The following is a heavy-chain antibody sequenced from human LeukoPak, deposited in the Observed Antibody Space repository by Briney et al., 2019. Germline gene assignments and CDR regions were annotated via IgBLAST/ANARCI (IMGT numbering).Heavy chain of an antibody. CDR1: GGSISSGGYY. Sequence: PSETLSLTCTVSGGSISSGGYYWSWIRQPPGKGLEWIGYIYHSGSTYYNPSLKSRVTISVDRSKNQFSLKLSSVTAADTAVYYCARIVVARMDVWGRGTTVTVSS. D-gene: IGHD3-22*01. CDR2: IYHSGST. CDR3: ARIVVARMDV. V-gene: IGHV4-30-2*02. J-gene: IGHJ6*02.